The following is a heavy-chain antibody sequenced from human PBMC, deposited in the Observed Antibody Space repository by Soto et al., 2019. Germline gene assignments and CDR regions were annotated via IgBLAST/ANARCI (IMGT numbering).Heavy chain of an antibody. J-gene: IGHJ4*02. Sequence: GGSLRLSCEASGFSFSSFAMNWVRQAPGRGLEWVSCISDDGASIYYADSLKGRFTISRDNAKNSLSLQKNNLRAEDTAVYYCARENSVQAWLHHFDHWGLGTLVTVSS. CDR3: ARENSVQAWLHHFDH. CDR2: ISDDGASI. D-gene: IGHD5-18*01. V-gene: IGHV3-48*03. CDR1: GFSFSSFA.